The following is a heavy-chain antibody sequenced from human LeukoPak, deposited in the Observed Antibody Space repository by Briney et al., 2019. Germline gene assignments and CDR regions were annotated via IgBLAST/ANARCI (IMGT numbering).Heavy chain of an antibody. D-gene: IGHD1-1*01. CDR3: AIAQSWNELFDS. CDR1: GISVIGNY. V-gene: IGHV3-53*01. J-gene: IGHJ4*02. Sequence: GGSLRLSCAASGISVIGNYMSWVRQPPGKGLEWVSFISINTDTYYADSVRGRFTISRARSKNTLFLQMNSPRDEASAIYYCAIAQSWNELFDSWGQGTLVTVSS. CDR2: ISINTDT.